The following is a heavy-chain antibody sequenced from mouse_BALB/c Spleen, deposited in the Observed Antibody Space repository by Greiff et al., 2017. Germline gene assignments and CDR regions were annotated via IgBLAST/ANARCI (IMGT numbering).Heavy chain of an antibody. Sequence: EVKLQESGGGLVQPGGSLRLSCATSGFTFTDYYMSWVRQPPGKALEWLGFIRNKANGYTTEYSASVKGRFTISRDNSQSILYLQMNTLRAEDSATYYCARDGYYEAWFAYWGQGTLVTVSA. CDR3: ARDGYYEAWFAY. V-gene: IGHV7-3*02. CDR2: IRNKANGYTT. J-gene: IGHJ3*01. CDR1: GFTFTDYY. D-gene: IGHD2-3*01.